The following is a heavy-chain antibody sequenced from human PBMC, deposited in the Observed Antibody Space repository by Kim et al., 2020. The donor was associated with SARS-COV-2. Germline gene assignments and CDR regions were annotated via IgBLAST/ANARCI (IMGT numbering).Heavy chain of an antibody. CDR3: ARSGMKYQSANCHCCIDY. D-gene: IGHD7-27*01. CDR1: GYTFTGYY. CDR2: INPDSGGT. V-gene: IGHV1-2*02. Sequence: ASVKVSCKASGYTFTGYYMHWVRQAPGQGLEWMGWINPDSGGTNCSQKFQGRVTITRDTSVSTAYMELSRLRSDDTAVYYCARSGMKYQSANCHCCIDYWGQGTLVTVSS. J-gene: IGHJ4*03.